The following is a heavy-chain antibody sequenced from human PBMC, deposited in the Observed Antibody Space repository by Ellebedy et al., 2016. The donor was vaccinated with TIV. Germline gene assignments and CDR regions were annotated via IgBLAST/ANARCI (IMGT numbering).Heavy chain of an antibody. J-gene: IGHJ6*03. V-gene: IGHV3-15*01. CDR2: IKSKTDGGTT. Sequence: GESLKISXAASGFTFSNAWMSWVRQAPGKGLEWVGRIKSKTDGGTTDYAAPVKGRFTISRDDSKNTLYLQMNSLKTEDTAVYYCTTDREGSGWLPPYYYYMDGWGKGTTVTVSS. CDR3: TTDREGSGWLPPYYYYMDG. D-gene: IGHD6-19*01. CDR1: GFTFSNAW.